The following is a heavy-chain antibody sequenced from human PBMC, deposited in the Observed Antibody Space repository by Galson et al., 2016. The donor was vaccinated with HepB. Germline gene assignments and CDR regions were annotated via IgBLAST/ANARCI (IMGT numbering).Heavy chain of an antibody. V-gene: IGHV3-11*06. CDR2: INGDNTYT. Sequence: SLRLSCAASGFTFSDYYMSWIRQAPGKGLERVSHINGDNTYTNYADSVKGRFTISRDNAKNSLYLQMNSLRPEDTAVYYCARVPYCGTDCYSGDPFDIWGQGTVVTVSS. CDR1: GFTFSDYY. CDR3: ARVPYCGTDCYSGDPFDI. J-gene: IGHJ3*02. D-gene: IGHD2-21*02.